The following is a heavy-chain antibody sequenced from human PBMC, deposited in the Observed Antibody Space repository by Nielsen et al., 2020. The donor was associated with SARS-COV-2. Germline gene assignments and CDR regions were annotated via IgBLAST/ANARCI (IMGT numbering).Heavy chain of an antibody. J-gene: IGHJ4*02. CDR3: ARYSTVLLARDV. Sequence: SGPTLVKPTQTLTLTCTFSGFSLSTSGMSVSWIRQPPGKALEWLARTDWNDKKYYSTSLKTRLAISKDTSENQVVLAMTNMDPVDTATYFCARYSTVLLARDVWGQGTLVPVSS. CDR2: TDWNDKK. CDR1: GFSLSTSGMS. D-gene: IGHD2-15*01. V-gene: IGHV2-70*11.